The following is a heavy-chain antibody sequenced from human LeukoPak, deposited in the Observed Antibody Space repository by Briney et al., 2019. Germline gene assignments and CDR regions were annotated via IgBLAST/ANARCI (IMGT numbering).Heavy chain of an antibody. Sequence: ASVKVSCKASGYTFTSYDINWVRQATGQGLEWMGWISAYNGNTNYAQKLQGRVTMTTDTSTSTAYMELRSLRSDDTAVYYCARDDITIFGVVTPIFDYWGQGTLVTVSS. CDR2: ISAYNGNT. CDR1: GYTFTSYD. D-gene: IGHD3-3*01. V-gene: IGHV1-18*01. CDR3: ARDDITIFGVVTPIFDY. J-gene: IGHJ4*02.